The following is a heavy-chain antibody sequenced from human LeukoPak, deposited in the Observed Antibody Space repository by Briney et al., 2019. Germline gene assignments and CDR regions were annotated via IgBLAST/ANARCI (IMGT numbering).Heavy chain of an antibody. D-gene: IGHD5-24*01. CDR3: ASIKMATTSDY. V-gene: IGHV3-30*01. CDR2: ISYDGSNK. J-gene: IGHJ4*02. Sequence: GGSLRLSCAASGFTFSSYAMHWVRQAPGKGLEWVAVISYDGSNKYYADSVKGRFTISRDKSKNTLYLQMNSLRAEDTAVYYCASIKMATTSDYWGQGTLVTVSS. CDR1: GFTFSSYA.